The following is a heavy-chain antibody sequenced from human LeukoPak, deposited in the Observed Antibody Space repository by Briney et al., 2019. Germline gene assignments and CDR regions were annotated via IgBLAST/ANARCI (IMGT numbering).Heavy chain of an antibody. Sequence: SQTLSLTCTVSGGSISSGGYYWSWIRQPPGKGLEWIGYIYHSGSTYYNPSLKSRVTISVDRSKNQFSLKLSSVTAADTAVYYCARHGGSEQLGPTYYYYYYMDVWGKGTTVTVSS. J-gene: IGHJ6*03. CDR3: ARHGGSEQLGPTYYYYYYMDV. CDR2: IYHSGST. V-gene: IGHV4-30-2*01. CDR1: GGSISSGGYY. D-gene: IGHD6-13*01.